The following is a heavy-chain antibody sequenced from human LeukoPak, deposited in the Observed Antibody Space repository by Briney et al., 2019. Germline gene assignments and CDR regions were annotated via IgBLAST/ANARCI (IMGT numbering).Heavy chain of an antibody. CDR1: GGSFSGYY. CDR2: INHSGST. V-gene: IGHV4-34*01. CDR3: ARIRSCYYYGAGAFQH. J-gene: IGHJ1*01. Sequence: SETLSLTCAVHGGSFSGYYWSWIRQPPWKGLEWIGEINHSGSTHDNPSLKSRVTISVDTSKNQFSLKLSSVTAADTAVYYCARIRSCYYYGAGAFQHWGQGTLVTVSS. D-gene: IGHD3-22*01.